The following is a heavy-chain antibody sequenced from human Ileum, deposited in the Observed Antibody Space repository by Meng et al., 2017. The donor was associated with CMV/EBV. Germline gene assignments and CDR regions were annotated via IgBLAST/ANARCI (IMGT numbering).Heavy chain of an antibody. D-gene: IGHD1-26*01. V-gene: IGHV3-11*01. CDR1: GLTFSAYY. CDR3: ARDFRPGSPTFGY. Sequence: GGSLRLSCPASGLTFSAYYMSWIRQAPGKGLEWVSYISSSGSSIYYADSVKGRFTISRDNAKNSLYLQMNSLRAEDTAVYYCARDFRPGSPTFGYWGQGTLVTVSS. J-gene: IGHJ4*02. CDR2: ISSSGSSI.